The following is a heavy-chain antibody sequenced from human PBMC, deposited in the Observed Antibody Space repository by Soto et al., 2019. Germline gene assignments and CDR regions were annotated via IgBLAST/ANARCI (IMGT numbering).Heavy chain of an antibody. J-gene: IGHJ4*02. CDR2: INSDGSST. D-gene: IGHD2-15*01. Sequence: PGGSLRLSCAASGFTFSSYWMHWVRQAPGKGLVWVSRINSDGSSTSYADSVKGRFTISRDNAKNTLYLQMNSLRAEDTAVYYCARVYCSGGSCCHLDYWGEGTLVTVSS. CDR3: ARVYCSGGSCCHLDY. V-gene: IGHV3-74*01. CDR1: GFTFSSYW.